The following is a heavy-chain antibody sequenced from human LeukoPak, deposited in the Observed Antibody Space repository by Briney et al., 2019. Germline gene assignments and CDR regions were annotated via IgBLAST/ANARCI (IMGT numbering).Heavy chain of an antibody. J-gene: IGHJ6*03. D-gene: IGHD1-26*01. CDR2: IYYSGST. V-gene: IGHV4-59*01. CDR3: ARAASGSYLYYMDV. Sequence: PSETLSLTCTVSSGSISSYYWSWIRQPPGKGLEWIGYIYYSGSTNYNPSLKSRVTISVDTSKNHFSLKLTSVTAADTAVYYCARAASGSYLYYMDVWGKGTTVTVSS. CDR1: SGSISSYY.